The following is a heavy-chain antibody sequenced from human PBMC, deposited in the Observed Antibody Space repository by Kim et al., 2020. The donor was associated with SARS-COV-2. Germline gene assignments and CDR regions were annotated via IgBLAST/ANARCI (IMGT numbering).Heavy chain of an antibody. D-gene: IGHD6-13*01. CDR1: GGSISSSSYY. CDR2: IYYSGST. J-gene: IGHJ5*02. CDR3: ARGAGSSSWYPGGDNWFDP. Sequence: SETLSLTCTVSGGSISSSSYYWGWIRQPPGKGLEWIGSIYYSGSTYYNPSIKSRVTISVDTSKNQFSLKRSSVTAADTAVYYWARGAGSSSWYPGGDNWFDPWGQGTLVTVSS. V-gene: IGHV4-39*01.